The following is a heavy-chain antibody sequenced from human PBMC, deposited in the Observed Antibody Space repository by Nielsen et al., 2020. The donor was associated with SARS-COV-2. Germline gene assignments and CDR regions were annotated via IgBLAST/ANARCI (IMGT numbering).Heavy chain of an antibody. CDR1: GFTFSSYD. J-gene: IGHJ6*02. CDR2: IGTAGDT. Sequence: GGSLRLSCAASGFTFSSYDMHWVRQATGKGLEWVSAIGTAGDTYYPGSVKGRFTISRENAKNSLYLQMNSLRAGDTAVYYCARLPHGYDYSRYYYYGIDVWGQGTTVTVSS. CDR3: ARLPHGYDYSRYYYYGIDV. V-gene: IGHV3-13*04. D-gene: IGHD2-2*03.